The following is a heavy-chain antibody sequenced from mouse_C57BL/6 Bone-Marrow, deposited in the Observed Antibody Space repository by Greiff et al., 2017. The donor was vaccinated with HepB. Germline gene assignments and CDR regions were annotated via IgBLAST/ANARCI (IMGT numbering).Heavy chain of an antibody. Sequence: EVKVVESGPELVKPGASVKMSCKASGYTFTDYNMHWVKQSHGKSLEWIGYINPNNGGTSYNQKFKGKATLTVNKSSSTAYMELRSLTSEDSAVYYCARSYGSRAWFAYWGQGTLVTVSA. CDR2: INPNNGGT. CDR1: GYTFTDYN. CDR3: ARSYGSRAWFAY. D-gene: IGHD1-1*01. V-gene: IGHV1-22*01. J-gene: IGHJ3*01.